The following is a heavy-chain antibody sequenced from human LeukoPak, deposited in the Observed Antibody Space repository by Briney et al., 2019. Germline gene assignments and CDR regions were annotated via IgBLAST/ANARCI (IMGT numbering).Heavy chain of an antibody. CDR3: ARDALSVVAATLGFDP. CDR1: RFTFSSYW. D-gene: IGHD2-15*01. J-gene: IGHJ5*02. Sequence: GGSLRLSCAASRFTFSSYWMHWVRHAPGKGLVWVSRINSDGSSTSYADSVKGRFTISRDNAKNTLYLQMSSLRAEDTAVYYCARDALSVVAATLGFDPWGQGTLVTVSS. V-gene: IGHV3-74*01. CDR2: INSDGSST.